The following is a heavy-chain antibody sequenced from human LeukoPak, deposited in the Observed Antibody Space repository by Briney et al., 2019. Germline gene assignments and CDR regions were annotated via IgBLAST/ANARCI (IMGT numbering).Heavy chain of an antibody. D-gene: IGHD2-2*01. J-gene: IGHJ6*02. Sequence: RLSCAXSGFTXSSYAMHWVRQAPGKGLEWVAVISYDGSNKYYADSVKGRFTISRDNSKNTLYLQMNSLRAEDTAVYYCARDIVVVPAATNYYYYGMDVWGQGTTVTVSS. V-gene: IGHV3-30-3*01. CDR2: ISYDGSNK. CDR1: GFTXSSYA. CDR3: ARDIVVVPAATNYYYYGMDV.